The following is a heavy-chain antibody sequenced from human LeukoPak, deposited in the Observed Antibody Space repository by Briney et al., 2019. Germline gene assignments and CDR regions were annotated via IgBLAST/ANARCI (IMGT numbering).Heavy chain of an antibody. CDR1: GYTLTELS. J-gene: IGHJ6*02. Sequence: ASVKVSCKTSGYTLTELSMHWVRQAPGKGLEWMGGFDPEDGETIYAQKFQGRVTMTEDTSTDTAYMELSSLRSEDTAVYYCATGGELLRDYYYYYGMDVWGQGTTVTVSS. V-gene: IGHV1-24*01. CDR3: ATGGELLRDYYYYYGMDV. CDR2: FDPEDGET. D-gene: IGHD1-26*01.